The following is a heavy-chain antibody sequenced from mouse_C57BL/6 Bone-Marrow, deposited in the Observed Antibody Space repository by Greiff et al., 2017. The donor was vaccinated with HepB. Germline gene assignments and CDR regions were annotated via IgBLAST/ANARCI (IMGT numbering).Heavy chain of an antibody. Sequence: GGGLVQPKGSLKLSCAASGFSFNTYAMNWVRQAPGKGLEWVAHIRSKSNNYATYYADSVKDRFTISRDDSESMLYLQMNNLKTEDTAMYYCVRQGGDYWGQGTSVTVSS. CDR3: VRQGGDY. V-gene: IGHV10-1*01. J-gene: IGHJ4*01. CDR1: GFSFNTYA. CDR2: IRSKSNNYAT.